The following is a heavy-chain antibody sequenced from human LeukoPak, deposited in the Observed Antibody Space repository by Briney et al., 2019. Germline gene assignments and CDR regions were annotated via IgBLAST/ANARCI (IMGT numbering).Heavy chain of an antibody. CDR3: AKDTYYYDSSGYGDYFDY. CDR1: GGFISSNSYY. V-gene: IGHV4-39*02. D-gene: IGHD3-22*01. CDR2: IYYSGST. J-gene: IGHJ4*02. Sequence: TLSLTCAVSGGFISSNSYYWGWIRQPPGKGLEWLGSIYYSGSTSYNPSLKSRVTISVDTSKNQFSLKLSSVTAADTAVYYCAKDTYYYDSSGYGDYFDYWGQGTLVTVSS.